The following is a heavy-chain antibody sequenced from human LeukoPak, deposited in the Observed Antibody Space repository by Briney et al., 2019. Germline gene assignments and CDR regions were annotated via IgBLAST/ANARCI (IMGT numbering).Heavy chain of an antibody. CDR3: ASYSSSWLINDY. D-gene: IGHD6-13*01. Sequence: ASVKVSCKASGYTFTGYYMHWVRQAPGRGLEWMGRINPNSGGTNYAQKFQGRVTMTRDTSISTAYMELSRLRSDDTAVYYCASYSSSWLINDYWGQGTLVTVSS. V-gene: IGHV1-2*06. J-gene: IGHJ4*02. CDR2: INPNSGGT. CDR1: GYTFTGYY.